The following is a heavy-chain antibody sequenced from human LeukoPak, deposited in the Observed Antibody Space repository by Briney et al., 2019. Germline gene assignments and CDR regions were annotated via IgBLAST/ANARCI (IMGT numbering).Heavy chain of an antibody. Sequence: PGGSLRLSCAASGFTFSSYAMSWVRQAPGKGLEWVSAISGSGGSTYYADSVKGRFAISRDYSNSTLFLQMNSLKTEDTAVYYCARAFRSTDIRARPLDVWGKGTTVTVSS. V-gene: IGHV3-23*01. CDR3: ARAFRSTDIRARPLDV. D-gene: IGHD5-12*01. J-gene: IGHJ6*04. CDR2: ISGSGGST. CDR1: GFTFSSYA.